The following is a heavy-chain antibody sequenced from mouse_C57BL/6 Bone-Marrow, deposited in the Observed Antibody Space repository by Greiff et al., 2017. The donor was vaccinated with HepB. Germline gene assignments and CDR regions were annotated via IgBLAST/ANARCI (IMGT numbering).Heavy chain of an antibody. J-gene: IGHJ2*03. CDR3: ASNGEGFDY. CDR1: GYTFTDYY. Sequence: VQLQQSGPVLVKPGASVKMSCTASGYTFTDYYMNWVKQSHGKSLEWIGVINPYNGGTSYNQKFKGKATLTVDKSSSTAYMERNSLTSEESADYYCASNGEGFDYWGQGTSLTVSS. V-gene: IGHV1-19*01. CDR2: INPYNGGT.